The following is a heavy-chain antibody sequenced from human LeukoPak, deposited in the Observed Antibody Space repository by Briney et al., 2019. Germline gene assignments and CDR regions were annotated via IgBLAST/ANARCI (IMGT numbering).Heavy chain of an antibody. V-gene: IGHV3-30-3*01. J-gene: IGHJ4*02. CDR3: AREGTAMVLDY. D-gene: IGHD5-18*01. Sequence: PWGSLRLSCAASGFTFSSYAMHWVRQAPGKGLEWVAVISYDGSNKYYADSVKGRFTISRDNSKNTLYLQMNSLRAEDTAVYYCAREGTAMVLDYWGQGTLVTVSS. CDR1: GFTFSSYA. CDR2: ISYDGSNK.